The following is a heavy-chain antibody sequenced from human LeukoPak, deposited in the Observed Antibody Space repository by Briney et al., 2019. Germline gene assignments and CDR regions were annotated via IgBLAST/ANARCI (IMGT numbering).Heavy chain of an antibody. CDR3: ARDGGSSWYRY. Sequence: SETLSLTCTVSGYSISSGYYWGWIRQPPGKGLEWIGSIYHSGSTYYNPSLKSRVTISVDTSKNQFSLKLSSVTAADTAVYYCARDGGSSWYRYWGQGTLVTVSS. D-gene: IGHD6-13*01. V-gene: IGHV4-38-2*02. J-gene: IGHJ4*02. CDR1: GYSISSGYY. CDR2: IYHSGST.